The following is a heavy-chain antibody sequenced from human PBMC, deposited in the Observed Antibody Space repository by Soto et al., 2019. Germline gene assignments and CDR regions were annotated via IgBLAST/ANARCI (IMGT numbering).Heavy chain of an antibody. D-gene: IGHD1-1*01. CDR2: ISAGNGHT. CDR1: GYTFTNYA. Sequence: QVQLVQSGTEVKKPGASVILSCKASGYTFTNYAIHWVRQAPGQRLEWMVWISAGNGHTKYSQKFQGRVTVTRDPSAATAYMELSTLRSEDTAVYYCARGRWTQTTADYYLDYWGQGTLVTVSS. J-gene: IGHJ4*02. CDR3: ARGRWTQTTADYYLDY. V-gene: IGHV1-3*01.